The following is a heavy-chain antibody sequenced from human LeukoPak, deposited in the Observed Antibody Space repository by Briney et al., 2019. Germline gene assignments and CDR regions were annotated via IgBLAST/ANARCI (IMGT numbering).Heavy chain of an antibody. Sequence: PSETLSLTCAVYGGSFSGYYWSWIRQPPGKGLEWIGEINHSGSTNYNPSLKSRVTISVGTSKNQFSLKLSSVTAADTAVYYCARGQASSSSFFGSDYWGQGTLVTVSS. J-gene: IGHJ4*02. CDR3: ARGQASSSSFFGSDY. CDR1: GGSFSGYY. CDR2: INHSGST. D-gene: IGHD6-13*01. V-gene: IGHV4-34*01.